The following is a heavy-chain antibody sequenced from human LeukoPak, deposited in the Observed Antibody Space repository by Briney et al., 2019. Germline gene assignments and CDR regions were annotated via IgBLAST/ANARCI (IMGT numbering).Heavy chain of an antibody. Sequence: GGPLRLSCAASGFTFSSYSMNWVRQAPGKGLEWVSSISSSSSYIYYADSVKGRFTISRDNAKNSLYLQMNSLRAEDTAVYYCARDQYCSGGSCPFDYWGQGTLVTVSS. CDR2: ISSSSSYI. CDR1: GFTFSSYS. V-gene: IGHV3-21*01. J-gene: IGHJ4*02. CDR3: ARDQYCSGGSCPFDY. D-gene: IGHD2-15*01.